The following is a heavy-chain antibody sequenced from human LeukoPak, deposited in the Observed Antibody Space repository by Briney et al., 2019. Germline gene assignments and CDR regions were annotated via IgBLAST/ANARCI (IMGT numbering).Heavy chain of an antibody. D-gene: IGHD4-17*01. V-gene: IGHV3-48*03. J-gene: IGHJ4*02. Sequence: QPGGSLRLSCAASGFTFSSCEMNWVRQAPGKGLEWVSYISSSGSTIYYADSVKGRFTISRDNAKNSLYLQMNSLRAEDTAVYYCARENNGDYVLGSYYFDYWGQGTLVTVSS. CDR1: GFTFSSCE. CDR2: ISSSGSTI. CDR3: ARENNGDYVLGSYYFDY.